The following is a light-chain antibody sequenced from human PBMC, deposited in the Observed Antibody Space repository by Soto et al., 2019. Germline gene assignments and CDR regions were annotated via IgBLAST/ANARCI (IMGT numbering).Light chain of an antibody. CDR3: SSYTSSSSVL. V-gene: IGLV2-14*01. CDR2: DVS. CDR1: SSDVGGSNY. J-gene: IGLJ2*01. Sequence: QSALTQPASVPGSPGQSITISCTGTSSDVGGSNYVSWYQQHPGKAPKLMIYDVSNRPSGVSNRFSGSKSGNTASLTISGLQAEDEADYHCSSYTSSSSVLFGGGTKVTVL.